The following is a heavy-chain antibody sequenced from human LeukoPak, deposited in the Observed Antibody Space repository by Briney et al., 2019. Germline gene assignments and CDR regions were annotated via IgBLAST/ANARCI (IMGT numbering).Heavy chain of an antibody. V-gene: IGHV4-59*01. CDR3: ARVSSWHRPAEYFQH. J-gene: IGHJ1*01. CDR2: IYYSGST. D-gene: IGHD6-13*01. Sequence: SETLSLTCTVSGGSTSSYYWSWIRQPPGKGLEWIGYIYYSGSTNYNPSLKSRVTISVDTSKNQFSLKLSSVTAADTAVYYCARVSSWHRPAEYFQHWGQGTLVTVSS. CDR1: GGSTSSYY.